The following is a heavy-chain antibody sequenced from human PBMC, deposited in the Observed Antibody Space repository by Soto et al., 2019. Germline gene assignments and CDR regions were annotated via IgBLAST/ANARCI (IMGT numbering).Heavy chain of an antibody. Sequence: PSETLSLTCTVSGGSVSSGSYYWSWIRQPPGKGLEWIGYIYYSGSTNYNPSLKSRVTISVDTSKNQFSLKLSSVTAADTAVYYCARYTDMTTFDYWGQGTLVTVSS. D-gene: IGHD4-17*01. CDR3: ARYTDMTTFDY. J-gene: IGHJ4*02. CDR1: GGSVSSGSYY. V-gene: IGHV4-61*01. CDR2: IYYSGST.